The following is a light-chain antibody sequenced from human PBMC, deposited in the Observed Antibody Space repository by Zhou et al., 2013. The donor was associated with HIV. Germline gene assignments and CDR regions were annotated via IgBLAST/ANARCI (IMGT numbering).Light chain of an antibody. Sequence: IQLTQSPSSLSASVGDRVTITCRASQGISNSVAWYQLKPGKAPKLLIYGASTLQSGVPLRFSGSGTGTVFSLTISSLQPEDFATYYCHQANSFPPTFGGGTTVGIK. CDR2: GAS. V-gene: IGKV1-9*01. CDR1: QGISNS. J-gene: IGKJ4*01. CDR3: HQANSFPPT.